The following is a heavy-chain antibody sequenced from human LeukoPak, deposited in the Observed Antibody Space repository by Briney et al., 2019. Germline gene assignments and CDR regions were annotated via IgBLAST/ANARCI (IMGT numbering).Heavy chain of an antibody. CDR1: GFTFSSYS. CDR2: ISGSGGST. Sequence: GGSLRLSCAASGFTFSSYSMNWVRQAPGKGLEWVSAISGSGGSTYYADSVKGRFTISRDNSKNTLYLQMNSLRAEDTAVYYCAKDHHSTSCTDYWGQGTLVTVSS. J-gene: IGHJ4*02. CDR3: AKDHHSTSCTDY. V-gene: IGHV3-23*01. D-gene: IGHD2-2*01.